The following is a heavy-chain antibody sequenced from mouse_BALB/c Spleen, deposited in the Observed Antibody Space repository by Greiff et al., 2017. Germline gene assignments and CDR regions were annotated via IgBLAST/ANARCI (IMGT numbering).Heavy chain of an antibody. V-gene: IGHV1-14*01. CDR1: GYTFTSYV. J-gene: IGHJ3*01. CDR2: INPYNDGT. D-gene: IGHD2-4*01. Sequence: VQLQQSGPELVKPGASVKMSCKASGYTFTSYVMHWVKQKPGQGLEWIGYINPYNDGTKYNEKFKGKATLTSDKSSSTAYMELSSLTSEDSAVYYCARGENYDYAWFAYWGQGTLVTVSA. CDR3: ARGENYDYAWFAY.